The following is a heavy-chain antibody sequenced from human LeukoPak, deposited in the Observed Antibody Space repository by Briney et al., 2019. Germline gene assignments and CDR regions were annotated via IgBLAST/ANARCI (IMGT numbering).Heavy chain of an antibody. CDR2: IYPGDSAT. J-gene: IGHJ3*02. V-gene: IGHV5-51*01. CDR1: GYSFTSYW. Sequence: GEPLKISCKGSGYSFTSYWIGWVRQMPGKGLEWMGIIYPGDSATRYSPSFQGQVTISADKSISTAYLQWSSLKASDTAMYYCARTETYYGSGSYFDAFDIWGQGTMVTVSS. CDR3: ARTETYYGSGSYFDAFDI. D-gene: IGHD3-10*01.